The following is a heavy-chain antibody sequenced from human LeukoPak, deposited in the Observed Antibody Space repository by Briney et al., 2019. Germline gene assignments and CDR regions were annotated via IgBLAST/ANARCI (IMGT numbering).Heavy chain of an antibody. CDR3: AKGKGSSALGY. Sequence: GWSVRLSCATPGLAFRIFGMHWVRQAPGKGPEWVAFIRNDGSNTYYGDSVEGRFTISRDNSKNTMYLEMKSLRVEDTALYYCAKGKGSSALGYWGQGTLVTVSS. CDR2: IRNDGSNT. J-gene: IGHJ4*02. CDR1: GLAFRIFG. D-gene: IGHD3-16*01. V-gene: IGHV3-30*02.